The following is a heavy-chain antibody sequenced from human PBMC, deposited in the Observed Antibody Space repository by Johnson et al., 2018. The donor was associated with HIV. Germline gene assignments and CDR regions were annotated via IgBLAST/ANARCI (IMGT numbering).Heavy chain of an antibody. Sequence: QVQLVESGGGVVQPGRSLRLSCAASGFTFSSYWMHWVRQAPGKGLEWVAVISYDGSDKYYADSVKGRFTISRDNSKNTLYLQMNSLRAEDTAVYYCARDVAATMIVVGGAYDAFDIWGQGTMVTVSS. D-gene: IGHD3-22*01. J-gene: IGHJ3*02. CDR1: GFTFSSYW. CDR3: ARDVAATMIVVGGAYDAFDI. CDR2: ISYDGSDK. V-gene: IGHV3-30*03.